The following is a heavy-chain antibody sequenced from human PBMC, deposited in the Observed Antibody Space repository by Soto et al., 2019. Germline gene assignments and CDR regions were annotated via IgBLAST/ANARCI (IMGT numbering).Heavy chain of an antibody. J-gene: IGHJ5*02. CDR3: AKGGSYGYYGIGNWFDP. Sequence: GGSLRLSCAASGFTFSSYGMHWVRQAPGKGLEWVAVISYDGSNKYYADSVKGRFTISRDNSKNTLYLQMNSLRAEDTAVYYCAKGGSYGYYGIGNWFDPWGQGTLVTVAS. V-gene: IGHV3-30*18. CDR2: ISYDGSNK. D-gene: IGHD5-18*01. CDR1: GFTFSSYG.